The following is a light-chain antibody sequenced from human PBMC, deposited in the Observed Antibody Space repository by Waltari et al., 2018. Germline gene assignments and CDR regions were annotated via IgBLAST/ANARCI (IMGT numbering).Light chain of an antibody. CDR3: QKASSFPLT. V-gene: IGKV1-12*01. CDR2: GAS. J-gene: IGKJ4*01. Sequence: DTQITPFASSLSVSVGDRVPITCRASQSINKWLAWYQQKPGKVPQFLIYGASTLQSGVPARFSGSGSETDFALTISTLQPEDFATYYCQKASSFPLTFGGGTKVEIK. CDR1: QSINKW.